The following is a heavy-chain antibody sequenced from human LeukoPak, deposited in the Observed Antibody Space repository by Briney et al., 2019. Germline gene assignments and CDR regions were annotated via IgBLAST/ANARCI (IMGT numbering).Heavy chain of an antibody. CDR2: INWNGGST. J-gene: IGHJ4*02. CDR3: ARVRLYCSSSSCPGDH. Sequence: RPGGSLRLSXAASGFTFDDYGMSWVRQAPGKGLEWVSGINWNGGSTGYADSVKGRFTISRDNAKNSLYLQMNSLRAEDTALYYCARVRLYCSSSSCPGDHWGQGTLVTVSS. CDR1: GFTFDDYG. D-gene: IGHD2-15*01. V-gene: IGHV3-20*04.